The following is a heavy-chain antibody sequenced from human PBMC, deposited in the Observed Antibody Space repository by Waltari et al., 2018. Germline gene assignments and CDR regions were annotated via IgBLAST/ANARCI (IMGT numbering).Heavy chain of an antibody. CDR3: TRGNWGDY. CDR1: GLTFSSHW. V-gene: IGHV3-7*01. CDR2: INQDGSEK. D-gene: IGHD3-16*01. Sequence: EEQLVESGGALVQPGGSLRLPCVAPGLTFSSHWMMWVRQSPGKGLEWVANINQDGSEKYYMDSVKGRFTISRDNAKNSLYLQMNSVRADDTAVYYCTRGNWGDYWGQGTLVTVSS. J-gene: IGHJ4*02.